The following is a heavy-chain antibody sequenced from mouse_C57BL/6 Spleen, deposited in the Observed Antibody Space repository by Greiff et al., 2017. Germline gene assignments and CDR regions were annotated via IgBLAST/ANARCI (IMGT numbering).Heavy chain of an antibody. CDR1: GYTFTSYW. J-gene: IGHJ2*01. CDR3: ARLGLVYFDY. CDR2: IDPSDSYT. V-gene: IGHV1-69*01. Sequence: VQLQQPGAELVMPGASVKLSCKASGYTFTSYWMHWVKQRPGQGLEWIGEIDPSDSYTNYNQKFKGKSTLTVDKSSSTAYMQLSSLTSEDSAVYYCARLGLVYFDYWGQGTTLTVSS. D-gene: IGHD4-1*01.